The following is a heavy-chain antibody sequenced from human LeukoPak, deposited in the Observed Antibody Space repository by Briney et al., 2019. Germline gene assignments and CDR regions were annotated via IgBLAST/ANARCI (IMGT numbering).Heavy chain of an antibody. V-gene: IGHV3-30*18. J-gene: IGHJ4*02. Sequence: GGSLRLSCAASGFSFSGHWMHWVRQAPGKGLEWVAVISYDGSNKYYADSVKGRFTISRDNSKNTLYLQMNSLRAEDTAVYYCAKGVDYYDSSGYYSVRYFDYWGQGTLVTVSS. CDR1: GFSFSGHW. CDR3: AKGVDYYDSSGYYSVRYFDY. D-gene: IGHD3-22*01. CDR2: ISYDGSNK.